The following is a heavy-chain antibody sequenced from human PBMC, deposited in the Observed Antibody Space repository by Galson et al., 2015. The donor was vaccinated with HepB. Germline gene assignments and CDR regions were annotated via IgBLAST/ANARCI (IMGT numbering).Heavy chain of an antibody. Sequence: SLRLSCAASGFTFSSYWMSWVRQAPGKGLEWVANIKQDGSEKYYVDSVKGRFTISRDNAKNSLYLQMNSLRAEDTAVYYCARDTGKYSGSPIDYWGQGTLVTVSS. J-gene: IGHJ4*02. CDR3: ARDTGKYSGSPIDY. CDR1: GFTFSSYW. CDR2: IKQDGSEK. D-gene: IGHD1-26*01. V-gene: IGHV3-7*03.